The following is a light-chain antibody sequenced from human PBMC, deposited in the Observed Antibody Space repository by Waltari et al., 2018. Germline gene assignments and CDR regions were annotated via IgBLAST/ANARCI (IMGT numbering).Light chain of an antibody. J-gene: IGLJ2*01. CDR2: EVT. Sequence: QCALTQPPSAPVSPGQTVPPSRPGTTNDFGEYVGVSWSQHYPGKAPRHLIYEVTKRPSGVLGRLSGSKSGYTASLSVSGLQPEDEGDYYCSSYADNNVVIFGGGTKLFVL. CDR1: TNDFGEYVG. V-gene: IGLV2-8*01. CDR3: SSYADNNVVI.